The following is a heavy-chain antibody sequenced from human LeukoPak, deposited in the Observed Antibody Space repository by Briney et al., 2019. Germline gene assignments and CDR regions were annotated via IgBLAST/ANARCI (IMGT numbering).Heavy chain of an antibody. CDR2: INHSGST. D-gene: IGHD3-3*01. CDR1: GGPFSGYY. CDR3: ARGQQYYDFWSGHNWFDP. Sequence: PSETLSLTCAVYGGPFSGYYWSWIRQPPGKGPEWIGEINHSGSTNYNPSLKSRVTISVDTSKNQFSLKLSSVTAADTAVYYCARGQQYYDFWSGHNWFDPWGQGTLVTVSS. J-gene: IGHJ5*02. V-gene: IGHV4-34*01.